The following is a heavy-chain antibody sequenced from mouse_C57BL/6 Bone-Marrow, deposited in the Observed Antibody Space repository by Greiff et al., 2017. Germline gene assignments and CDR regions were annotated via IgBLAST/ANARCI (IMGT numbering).Heavy chain of an antibody. CDR1: GYNFTDDY. J-gene: IGHJ4*01. Sequence: VQLQQPGAELVRPGASVKLSCTASGYNFTDDYMHWVKQRPEPGLEWIGWIDPENGDTKYTEKFKGKATMTADTSSNTAYLQHSSLTSEDTAVYCFTTCGSYEWIDNWGQGTSVTVSS. D-gene: IGHD1-1*01. V-gene: IGHV14-4*01. CDR2: IDPENGDT. CDR3: TTCGSYEWIDN.